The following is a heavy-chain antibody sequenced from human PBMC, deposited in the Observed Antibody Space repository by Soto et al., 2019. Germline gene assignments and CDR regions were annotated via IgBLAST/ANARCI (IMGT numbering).Heavy chain of an antibody. V-gene: IGHV1-2*04. CDR1: GYTFTGYY. Sequence: ASVKVSCKASGYTFTGYYMHWVRQAPGQGFEWIGWINPNTGGTNYAQKFQAWVTMTRDTSISTAYMELSRLRSDDTAVYYCARGRQDYYDSSGYYYDYWGQGALVTVSS. CDR3: ARGRQDYYDSSGYYYDY. J-gene: IGHJ4*02. D-gene: IGHD3-22*01. CDR2: INPNTGGT.